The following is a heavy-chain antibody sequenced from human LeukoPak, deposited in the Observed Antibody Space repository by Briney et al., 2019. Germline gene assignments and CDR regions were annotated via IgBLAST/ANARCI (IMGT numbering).Heavy chain of an antibody. CDR1: GYTFTSYG. J-gene: IGHJ4*02. D-gene: IGHD2-2*01. Sequence: ASVKVSCKASGYTFTSYGISWVRQAPGQGLEWMGWISAYNGNTNYAQKLQGRVTMTTDTSTSTAYMELSSLRSEDTAVYYCARDVGYCSSTSCYGIFDYWGQGTLVTVS. CDR3: ARDVGYCSSTSCYGIFDY. CDR2: ISAYNGNT. V-gene: IGHV1-18*01.